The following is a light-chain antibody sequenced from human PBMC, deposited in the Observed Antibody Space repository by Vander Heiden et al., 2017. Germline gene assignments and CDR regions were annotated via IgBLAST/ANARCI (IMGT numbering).Light chain of an antibody. Sequence: DIQMTQSPSSLSASIGDRVTITCRASQTINTYLNWYQQKPGEAPKLLIYSAFNLQDGVPSRFSGSRSGTNFTLTISSLQPEDFASYFCQQSYSTMWTFGKGTKVEVK. J-gene: IGKJ1*01. CDR2: SAF. CDR3: QQSYSTMWT. V-gene: IGKV1-39*01. CDR1: QTINTY.